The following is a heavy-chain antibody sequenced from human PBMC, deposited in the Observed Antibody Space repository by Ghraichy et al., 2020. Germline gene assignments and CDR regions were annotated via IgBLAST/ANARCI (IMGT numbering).Heavy chain of an antibody. D-gene: IGHD3-22*01. CDR1: GGSFSEFY. CDR2: ANHRGDT. Sequence: SETLSLTCAVYGGSFSEFYWSWVRQPPGKGLEWIGEANHRGDTNYSPSLRGRVTVSADTSKSQVVLRLNSVTAADTAVYFCTRSSGFHTHSSFGLWGQGTLVTVSS. CDR3: TRSSGFHTHSSFGL. V-gene: IGHV4-34*01. J-gene: IGHJ4*02.